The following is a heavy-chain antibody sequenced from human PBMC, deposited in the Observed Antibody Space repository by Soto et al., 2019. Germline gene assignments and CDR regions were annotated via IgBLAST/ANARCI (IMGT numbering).Heavy chain of an antibody. CDR3: ARGGVVVPAARGPLGYYYGMDV. V-gene: IGHV4-34*01. CDR2: INHSGST. D-gene: IGHD2-2*01. J-gene: IGHJ6*02. CDR1: GGYFSGYY. Sequence: PSETLSLTCAVYGGYFSGYYWSWIRQPPGKGLEWIGEINHSGSTNYNPSLKSRVTISVDTSKNQFSLKLSSVTAADTAVYYCARGGVVVPAARGPLGYYYGMDVWGQGTTVTVSS.